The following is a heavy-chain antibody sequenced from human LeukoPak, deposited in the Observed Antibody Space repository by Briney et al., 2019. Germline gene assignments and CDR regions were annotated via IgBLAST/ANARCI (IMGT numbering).Heavy chain of an antibody. CDR1: EFTFSSYG. CDR3: AKVQGLSNSWGIDY. CDR2: ISYDGSNK. J-gene: IGHJ4*02. Sequence: GGSLRLSCAASEFTFSSYGMHWVRQAPGKGLEWVAVISYDGSNKYYADSVKGRFTISRDNSKNTLYLQMNSLRAEDTAVYYCAKVQGLSNSWGIDYWGQGTLVTVSS. V-gene: IGHV3-30*18. D-gene: IGHD3-16*01.